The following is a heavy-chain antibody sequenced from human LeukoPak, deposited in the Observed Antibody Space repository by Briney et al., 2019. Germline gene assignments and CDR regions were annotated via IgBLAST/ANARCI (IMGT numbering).Heavy chain of an antibody. V-gene: IGHV3-23*01. CDR1: GFTFSSYA. J-gene: IGHJ4*02. D-gene: IGHD3-22*01. CDR3: AKVSHGYYDSSGYYPDY. CDR2: ISGSGGST. Sequence: GGSLRLSWAASGFTFSSYAMSWVRQAPGKGLEWVSAISGSGGSTYYADSVKGRFTISRDNSKNTLYLQMNSLRAEDTAVYYCAKVSHGYYDSSGYYPDYWGQGTLVTVSS.